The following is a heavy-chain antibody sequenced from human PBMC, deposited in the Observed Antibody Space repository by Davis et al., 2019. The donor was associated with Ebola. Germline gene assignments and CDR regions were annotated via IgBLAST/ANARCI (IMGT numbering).Heavy chain of an antibody. V-gene: IGHV1-18*04. CDR1: GYTFTSYG. Sequence: ASVKVSCKASGYTFTSYGISWVRQAPGQGLEWMGWINPHNGNTNYAQNVQGRVTMTTDPSTSTAYMEVGSLRSDDTAVYYCALGHYPDSSAYYPPSSSWYFVLWGRGTLVTVSS. CDR2: INPHNGNT. CDR3: ALGHYPDSSAYYPPSSSWYFVL. J-gene: IGHJ2*01. D-gene: IGHD3-22*01.